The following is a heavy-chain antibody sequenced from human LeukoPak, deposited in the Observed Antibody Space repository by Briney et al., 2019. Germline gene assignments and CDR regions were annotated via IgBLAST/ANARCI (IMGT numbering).Heavy chain of an antibody. CDR1: GFTFSNYA. Sequence: PGGSLRLSYAASGFTFSNYAMHWVRQAPGGGLEIVSANLSNGGSTYYADSVKGRFTISRDNSKNTLFLQMGSLRVEDMAVYYCARGLRAYYYYGMDVWGQGTTVTVSS. CDR3: ARGLRAYYYYGMDV. J-gene: IGHJ6*02. CDR2: NLSNGGST. V-gene: IGHV3-64*02. D-gene: IGHD3-3*01.